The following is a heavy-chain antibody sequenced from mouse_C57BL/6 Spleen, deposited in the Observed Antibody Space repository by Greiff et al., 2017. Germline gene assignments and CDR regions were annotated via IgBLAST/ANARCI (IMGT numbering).Heavy chain of an antibody. V-gene: IGHV1-55*01. CDR3: AVITTVVAQGFAD. CDR1: GYTFTSYW. Sequence: VQLQQPGAELVKPGASVKMSCKASGYTFTSYWITWVKQRPGQGLEWIGDIYPGSGSTNYNEKFKSKATLTVDTSSSTAYMQLSSLTSEDSAVYYCAVITTVVAQGFADWSQGNLGTVSA. D-gene: IGHD1-1*01. J-gene: IGHJ3*01. CDR2: IYPGSGST.